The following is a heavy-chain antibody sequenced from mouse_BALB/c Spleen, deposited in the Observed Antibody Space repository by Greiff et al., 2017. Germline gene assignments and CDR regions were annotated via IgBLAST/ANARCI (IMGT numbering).Heavy chain of an antibody. CDR2: ISTYYGDA. Sequence: VQLQQSGAELVRPGVSVKISCKGSGYTFTDYAMHWVKQSHAKSLEWIGVISTYYGDASYNQKFKGKATMTVDKSSSTAYMELARLTSEDSAIYYCARLANLGAMDDWGQGTSVTVSS. CDR3: ARLANLGAMDD. D-gene: IGHD4-1*01. V-gene: IGHV1S137*01. CDR1: GYTFTDYA. J-gene: IGHJ4*01.